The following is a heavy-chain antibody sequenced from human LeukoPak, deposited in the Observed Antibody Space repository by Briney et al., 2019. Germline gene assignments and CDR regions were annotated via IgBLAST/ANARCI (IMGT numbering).Heavy chain of an antibody. CDR1: GFTFSSYE. V-gene: IGHV3-48*03. D-gene: IGHD3-10*01. Sequence: GGSLRLSCAASGFTFSSYEMNWVRQAPGKGREWVSYISSSGSTIYYADSVKGRFTISRDNAKNSLYLQMNSLRAEDTAVYYCARDRGGPWTDYYYYGMDVWGQGTTVTVSS. J-gene: IGHJ6*02. CDR2: ISSSGSTI. CDR3: ARDRGGPWTDYYYYGMDV.